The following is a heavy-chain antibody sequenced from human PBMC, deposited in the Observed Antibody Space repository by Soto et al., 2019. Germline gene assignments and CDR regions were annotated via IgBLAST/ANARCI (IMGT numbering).Heavy chain of an antibody. Sequence: QVQLVESGGGVVQPGRSLSLSCAASGFTFSSYGMHWVRQAPGKGLEWVALISYDGSNKYYADSVKGRFTISRDNSKNTLYLQMNSLRTEDTAVNYCAKDLGHGGRGAFDIWGQGTMVTVSS. V-gene: IGHV3-30*18. CDR1: GFTFSSYG. CDR3: AKDLGHGGRGAFDI. D-gene: IGHD7-27*01. CDR2: ISYDGSNK. J-gene: IGHJ3*02.